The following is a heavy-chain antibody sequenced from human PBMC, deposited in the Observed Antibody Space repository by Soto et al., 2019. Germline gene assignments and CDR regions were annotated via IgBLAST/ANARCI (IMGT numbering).Heavy chain of an antibody. CDR2: IYYSGST. V-gene: IGHV4-31*03. CDR1: GGSISSGGYY. CDR3: ARLYASYGMDV. Sequence: TLSLTCTVSGGSISSGGYYWSWIRQHPGKGLEWIGYIYYSGSTYYNPSLKSRVTISVDTSKNQFSLKLSSVTAADTAVYYCARLYASYGMDVWGQGTTVTVSS. J-gene: IGHJ6*02. D-gene: IGHD4-17*01.